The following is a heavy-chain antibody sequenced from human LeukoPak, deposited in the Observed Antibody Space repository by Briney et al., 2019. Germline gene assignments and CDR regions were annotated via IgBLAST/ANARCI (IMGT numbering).Heavy chain of an antibody. CDR2: INHSGST. Sequence: KTSETLSLTCAVYGGSFSGYYWSWIRQPPGKGLEWIGEINHSGSTNYNPSLKSRVTISVDTSKNQFSLKLSSVTAADTAVYYCARHRGCSGGSCYGRSRVIDYWGQGTLVTVSS. CDR1: GGSFSGYY. D-gene: IGHD2-15*01. CDR3: ARHRGCSGGSCYGRSRVIDY. J-gene: IGHJ4*02. V-gene: IGHV4-34*01.